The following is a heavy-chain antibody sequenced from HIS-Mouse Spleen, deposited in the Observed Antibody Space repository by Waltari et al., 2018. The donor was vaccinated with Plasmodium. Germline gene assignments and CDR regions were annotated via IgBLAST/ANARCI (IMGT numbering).Heavy chain of an antibody. V-gene: IGHV4-39*07. CDR2: IYYSGST. Sequence: QLQLQESGPGLVKPSETLSLTCTVSGCSLSSRNYYRGWIRQPPGKGLEWIGSIYYSGSTYYNPSLKSRVTISVDTSKNQFSLKLSSVTAADTAVYYCARVPYYYDSSGYGMGWFDPWGQGTLVTVSS. J-gene: IGHJ5*02. D-gene: IGHD3-22*01. CDR3: ARVPYYYDSSGYGMGWFDP. CDR1: GCSLSSRNYY.